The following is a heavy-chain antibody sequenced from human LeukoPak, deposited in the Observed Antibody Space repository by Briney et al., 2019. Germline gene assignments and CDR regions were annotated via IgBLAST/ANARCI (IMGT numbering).Heavy chain of an antibody. CDR1: GFTSGDYA. CDR3: AREKCSGGNCYPVFDS. J-gene: IGHJ4*02. CDR2: IRSKAHGGTT. V-gene: IGHV3-49*03. Sequence: HPGGSLRLSCTASGFTSGDYAMSYFRQAPGKGLEWVGLIRSKAHGGTTESAASVKGGFTISRDDSKSIAYLQMNNLKTEDTAVYYCAREKCSGGNCYPVFDSWGQGTLVTVSS. D-gene: IGHD2-15*01.